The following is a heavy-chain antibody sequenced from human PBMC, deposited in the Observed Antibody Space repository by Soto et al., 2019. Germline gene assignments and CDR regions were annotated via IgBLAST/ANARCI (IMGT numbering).Heavy chain of an antibody. Sequence: ASVKVSCKASGYTFTSYYMHWVRQAPGQGLEWMGIINPSGGSTSYAQKFQGRVTMTRDTSTSTVYMELSSLRSEDTAVYYCARALCGGDCYSHDRWSPLYDYWGQGTLVTVSS. D-gene: IGHD2-21*02. CDR3: ARALCGGDCYSHDRWSPLYDY. J-gene: IGHJ4*02. CDR1: GYTFTSYY. CDR2: INPSGGST. V-gene: IGHV1-46*01.